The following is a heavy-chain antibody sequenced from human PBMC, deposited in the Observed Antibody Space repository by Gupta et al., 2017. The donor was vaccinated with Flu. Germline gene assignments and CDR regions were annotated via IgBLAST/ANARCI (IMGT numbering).Heavy chain of an antibody. Sequence: QVQLVQPGAEVKKLGSSVKDSCKASGVTFRSYVINWVRQAPGQGLEWMGGIIPVFVPTTYAQKFQGRVTITADESTSTAYLELSSLRSEDTAVYYCARKGGGHCSGGTCYSFDYWGQGTLVIVSS. D-gene: IGHD2-15*01. J-gene: IGHJ4*02. CDR3: ARKGGGHCSGGTCYSFDY. CDR2: IIPVFVPT. CDR1: GVTFRSYV. V-gene: IGHV1-69*01.